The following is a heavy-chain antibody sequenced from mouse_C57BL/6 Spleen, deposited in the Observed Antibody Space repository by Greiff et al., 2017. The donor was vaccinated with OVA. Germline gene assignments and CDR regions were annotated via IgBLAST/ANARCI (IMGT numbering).Heavy chain of an antibody. J-gene: IGHJ1*03. CDR3: TRDLWGNWYFDV. V-gene: IGHV5-9-1*02. CDR1: GFTFSSYA. CDR2: ISSGGDYI. Sequence: EVQVVESGEGLVKPGGSLKLSCAASGFTFSSYAMSWVRQTPEKRLEWVAYISSGGDYIYYADTVKGRFTISRDNARNTLYLQMSSLKSEDTAMYYCTRDLWGNWYFDVWGTGTTVTVSS.